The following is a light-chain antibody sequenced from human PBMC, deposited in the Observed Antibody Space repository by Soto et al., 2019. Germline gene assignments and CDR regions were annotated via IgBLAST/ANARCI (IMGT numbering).Light chain of an antibody. V-gene: IGLV2-14*01. CDR1: SSDIGGYNF. Sequence: QSALTQPASVSGSPGQSITISCTGTSSDIGGYNFVSWYQQHPGKPPKLIIFEVSNRPPGVPDRFSGSKSGNTASLTISGLQAEDEADYYCSSYASRSTRYVFGTGTKLTVL. CDR3: SSYASRSTRYV. CDR2: EVS. J-gene: IGLJ1*01.